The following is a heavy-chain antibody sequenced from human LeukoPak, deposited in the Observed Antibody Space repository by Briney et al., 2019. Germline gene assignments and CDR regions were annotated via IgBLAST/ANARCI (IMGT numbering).Heavy chain of an antibody. CDR2: ISAYNGNT. D-gene: IGHD4-11*01. CDR1: GYTFTSYG. CDR3: ARGGGHDYSVYYFDY. V-gene: IGHV1-18*01. Sequence: ASVKVSCKASGYTFTSYGISWVRQAPGQGLERMGWISAYNGNTNYAQKLQGRVTMTTDTSTSTAYMELRSLRSDDTAVYYCARGGGHDYSVYYFDYWGQGTLVTVSS. J-gene: IGHJ4*02.